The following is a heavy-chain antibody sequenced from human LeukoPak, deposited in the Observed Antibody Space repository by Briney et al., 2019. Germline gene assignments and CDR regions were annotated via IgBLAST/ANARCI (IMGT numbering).Heavy chain of an antibody. CDR2: ISGGGRST. Sequence: GGSLRLSCAASGFSFNTCAMSWVRQAPGKGLEWVSTISGGGRSTDYADSVKGQFTISRDNSKNTLYLQTNSLRAEDTAVYYCARERYFDYWGQGTLVTVSS. J-gene: IGHJ4*02. V-gene: IGHV3-23*01. CDR3: ARERYFDY. CDR1: GFSFNTCA.